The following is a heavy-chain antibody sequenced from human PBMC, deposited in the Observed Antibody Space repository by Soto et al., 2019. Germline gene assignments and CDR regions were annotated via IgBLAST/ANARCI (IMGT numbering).Heavy chain of an antibody. J-gene: IGHJ5*01. CDR2: IYYAGST. D-gene: IGHD3-3*01. CDR3: ARRIRHYDFLDS. Sequence: PSETLSLTCTVSGGSLSSGSYYWGWIRRPPGDGLEWIATIYYAGSTYYNPSLKSRVTVSVDTSKNQFSLKLTSVTAADTAVYYCARRIRHYDFLDSWGRGTLVTVSS. CDR1: GGSLSSGSYY. V-gene: IGHV4-39*01.